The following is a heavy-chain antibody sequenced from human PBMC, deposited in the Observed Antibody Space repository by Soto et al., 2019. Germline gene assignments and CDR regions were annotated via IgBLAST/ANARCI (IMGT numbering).Heavy chain of an antibody. D-gene: IGHD6-25*01. CDR2: TFSRGGT. J-gene: IGHJ4*02. CDR3: NVHSSGWHYFDS. V-gene: IGHV4-39*01. Sequence: QLQLQESGPGLVRPSETLSLTCTVSGGSIGSSTYYWGWIRQSPGKGLEWIGNTFSRGGTTYNPSLKRRATTSVDTSTNQFSRRLSSVTATDTGVYYCNVHSSGWHYFDSWGQGTRVIVSS. CDR1: GGSIGSSTYY.